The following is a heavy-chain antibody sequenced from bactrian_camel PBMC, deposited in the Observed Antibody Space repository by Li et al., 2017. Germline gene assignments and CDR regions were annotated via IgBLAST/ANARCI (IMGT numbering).Heavy chain of an antibody. CDR1: GVNVYTSC. J-gene: IGHJ6*01. D-gene: IGHD7*01. CDR2: ISSTGST. CDR3: AAGRLRGGRCGVMSGRFPDFAY. Sequence: VQLVESGGGSVQAGGSLGLSCAASGVNVYTSCTGWFRQVPGKEREGVAGISSTGSTMYADSVEGRFTISKDSAKNTLYLQMNSLKPEDTAMYYCAAGRLRGGRCGVMSGRFPDFAYYGQGTQVTVS. V-gene: IGHV3S53*01.